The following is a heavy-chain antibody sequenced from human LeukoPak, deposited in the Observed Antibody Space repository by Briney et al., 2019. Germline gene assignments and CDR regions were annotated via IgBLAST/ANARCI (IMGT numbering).Heavy chain of an antibody. CDR1: GGSISSYY. Sequence: ASETLSLTCTVSGGSISSYYWGWIRQPPGKGLEWIGSIYYSGSTYYNPSLKSRVTISVDTSKNQFSLKLSSVTAADTAVYYCARQPDRYSSSWPPFDYWGQGTLVTVSS. CDR3: ARQPDRYSSSWPPFDY. J-gene: IGHJ4*02. V-gene: IGHV4-39*01. CDR2: IYYSGST. D-gene: IGHD6-13*01.